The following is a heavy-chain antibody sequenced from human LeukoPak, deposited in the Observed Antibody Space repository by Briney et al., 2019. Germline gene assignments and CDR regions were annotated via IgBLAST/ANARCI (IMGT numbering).Heavy chain of an antibody. CDR1: GFTFSSYG. CDR2: ISYDGSNK. D-gene: IGHD6-13*01. V-gene: IGHV3-30*18. CDR3: AKETAYRQQLNGDY. Sequence: QHGRSLRLSCAASGFTFSSYGMHWVRQAPGKGLEWVAVISYDGSNKYYADSVKGRFTISRDNSKNTLYLQMNSLRAEDTAVYYCAKETAYRQQLNGDYWGQGTLVTVSS. J-gene: IGHJ4*02.